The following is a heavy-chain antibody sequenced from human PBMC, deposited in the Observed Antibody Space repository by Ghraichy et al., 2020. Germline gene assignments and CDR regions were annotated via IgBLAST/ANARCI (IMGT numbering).Heavy chain of an antibody. CDR3: ARVRRLITMVRGAMWYYGMDV. J-gene: IGHJ6*02. D-gene: IGHD3-10*01. V-gene: IGHV4-34*01. Sequence: SETLSLTCAVYGGSFSGYYWSWIRQPPGKGLEWIGEINHSGSTNYNPSLKSRVTISVDTSKNQFSLKLSSVTAADTAVYYCARVRRLITMVRGAMWYYGMDVWGQGTTVTVSS. CDR1: GGSFSGYY. CDR2: INHSGST.